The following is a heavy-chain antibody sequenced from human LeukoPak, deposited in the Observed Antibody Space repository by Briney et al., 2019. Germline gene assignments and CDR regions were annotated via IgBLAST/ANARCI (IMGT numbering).Heavy chain of an antibody. D-gene: IGHD2-2*01. CDR1: GGTFSSYA. CDR3: ATDQRWVVPAATYYYYGMDV. CDR2: FDPEDGET. Sequence: ASVKVSCKASGGTFSSYAISWVRQAPGKGLEWMGGFDPEDGETIYAQKFQGRVTMTEDTSTDTAYMELSSLRSEDTAVYYCATDQRWVVPAATYYYYGMDVWGQGTTVTVSS. V-gene: IGHV1-24*01. J-gene: IGHJ6*02.